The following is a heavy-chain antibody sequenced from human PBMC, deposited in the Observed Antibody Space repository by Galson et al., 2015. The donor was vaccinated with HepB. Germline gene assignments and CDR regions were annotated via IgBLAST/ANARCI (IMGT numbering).Heavy chain of an antibody. Sequence: LSLTCAVYGGSFSGYYWSWIRQPPGRGLEWIGEINHSGSTNYNPSLKSRVTISVDTSKNQFSLKLSSVTAADTAVYYGARGPPGAFPYSSSWSSNWFDPWGQGTLVTVSS. CDR2: INHSGST. J-gene: IGHJ5*02. D-gene: IGHD6-13*01. CDR1: GGSFSGYY. CDR3: ARGPPGAFPYSSSWSSNWFDP. V-gene: IGHV4-34*01.